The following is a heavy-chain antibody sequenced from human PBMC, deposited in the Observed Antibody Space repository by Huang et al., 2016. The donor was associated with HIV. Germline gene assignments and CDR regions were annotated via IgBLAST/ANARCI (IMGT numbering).Heavy chain of an antibody. Sequence: QVQLVQSGAEVKKPGASVKVSCKASGYTFTNYVINWVRQAAGQGLEWVGWMNPNSGNAGYAQKFQGRVTLTRNTSISTAYMELSSLRSEDTAVYYCARTDYYDSSTYSNWFDPWGQGTLVTVSS. CDR1: GYTFTNYV. CDR3: ARTDYYDSSTYSNWFDP. CDR2: MNPNSGNA. D-gene: IGHD3-22*01. J-gene: IGHJ5*02. V-gene: IGHV1-8*01.